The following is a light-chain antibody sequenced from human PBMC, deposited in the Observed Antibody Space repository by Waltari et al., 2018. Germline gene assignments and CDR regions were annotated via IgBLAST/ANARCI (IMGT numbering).Light chain of an antibody. J-gene: IGLJ1*01. Sequence: QSALTKPACVSGSPGQSVTIYCTGSSSNIGEYEDAYWYQQHPDKAPKLLVYDVSQRPSGVSNRFSGSKSGNTASLVISGLRAEDEADYYCSSYSSTSTFYVFGTGTTVTVL. CDR1: SSNIGEYED. CDR3: SSYSSTSTFYV. V-gene: IGLV2-14*03. CDR2: DVS.